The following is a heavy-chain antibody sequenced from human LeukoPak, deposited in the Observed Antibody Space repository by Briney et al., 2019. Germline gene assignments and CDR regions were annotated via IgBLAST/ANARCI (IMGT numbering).Heavy chain of an antibody. Sequence: GASVKVSCKASGGTFSSYAISWVRQAPGQGLEWMGRIIPILGIANYAQKFQGRVTITADKSTSTAYMELSSLRSEDTAVYYCARDRHSYGPDHNWFDPWGQGTLVTVSS. CDR1: GGTFSSYA. CDR3: ARDRHSYGPDHNWFDP. V-gene: IGHV1-69*04. CDR2: IIPILGIA. D-gene: IGHD5-18*01. J-gene: IGHJ5*02.